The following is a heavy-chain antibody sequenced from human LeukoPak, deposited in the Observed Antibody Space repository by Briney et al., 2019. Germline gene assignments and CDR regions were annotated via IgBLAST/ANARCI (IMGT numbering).Heavy chain of an antibody. V-gene: IGHV3-48*01. CDR3: ARACGGASCYDTPDFDC. J-gene: IGHJ4*02. CDR2: ISESSNTI. Sequence: GGSLRLSCVASGYSFTTYDMNWVRQSPGKGLEWVSHISESSNTIHYADSVKGRFTISRDNARRSLYLQMNSLRAEDTGVYYCARACGGASCYDTPDFDCWGQGTQVTVAS. CDR1: GYSFTTYD. D-gene: IGHD2-2*01.